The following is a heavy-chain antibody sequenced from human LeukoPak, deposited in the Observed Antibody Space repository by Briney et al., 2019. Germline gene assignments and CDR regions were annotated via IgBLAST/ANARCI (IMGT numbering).Heavy chain of an antibody. V-gene: IGHV3-9*01. CDR2: ISWNSGSI. CDR3: AKDMGQWLVQDYFDY. J-gene: IGHJ4*02. Sequence: PGRSLRLSCAASGFTFDDYAMHWVRQAPGKGLEWVSGISWNSGSIGYADSVKGRFTISRDNAKNSLYLQMNSLRAEDTALYYCAKDMGQWLVQDYFDYWGQGTLVTVSS. CDR1: GFTFDDYA. D-gene: IGHD6-19*01.